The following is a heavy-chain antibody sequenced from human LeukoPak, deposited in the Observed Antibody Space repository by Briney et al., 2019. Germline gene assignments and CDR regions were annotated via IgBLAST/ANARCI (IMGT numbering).Heavy chain of an antibody. D-gene: IGHD6-13*01. Sequence: SETLSLTCTVSGGSISSSSYYWGWLRQPPGKGLEWIVSIYYSGSTYYNPSLKSRLTISVDTSKNQFSLKLSSVTAADTAVYYCARKSSSWSYKYYYYMDVWGKGTTVTVSS. V-gene: IGHV4-39*07. CDR2: IYYSGST. CDR3: ARKSSSWSYKYYYYMDV. CDR1: GGSISSSSYY. J-gene: IGHJ6*03.